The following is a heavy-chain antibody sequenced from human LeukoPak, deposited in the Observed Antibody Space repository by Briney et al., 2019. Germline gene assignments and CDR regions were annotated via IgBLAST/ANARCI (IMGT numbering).Heavy chain of an antibody. CDR2: ISGSGGST. CDR1: GLTFSTYA. D-gene: IGHD3-22*01. Sequence: PGGSLRLSCAASGLTFSTYAMSWVRQAPGKGLEWVSAISGSGGSTYYADSVKGRFTISRDNSKNTLYLQMNSLRAEDTAVYYCAKERRTYYYDKNGYYYDDAFDIWGQGSMVTVSS. V-gene: IGHV3-23*01. J-gene: IGHJ3*02. CDR3: AKERRTYYYDKNGYYYDDAFDI.